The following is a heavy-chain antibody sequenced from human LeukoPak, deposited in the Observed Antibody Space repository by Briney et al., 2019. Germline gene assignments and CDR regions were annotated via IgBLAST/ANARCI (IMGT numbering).Heavy chain of an antibody. CDR3: ARIGPGRDSSSWYRRVDYMDV. V-gene: IGHV3-7*01. J-gene: IGHJ6*03. CDR1: GFTFSSYW. CDR2: IKQDGSEK. D-gene: IGHD6-13*01. Sequence: GGSLRLSCAASGFTFSSYWMSWVRQAPGEGLEWVANIKQDGSEKYYVDSVEGRFTISRDNAKNSLYLQMNSLRAEDSAVYYCARIGPGRDSSSWYRRVDYMDVWGKGTTVTVSS.